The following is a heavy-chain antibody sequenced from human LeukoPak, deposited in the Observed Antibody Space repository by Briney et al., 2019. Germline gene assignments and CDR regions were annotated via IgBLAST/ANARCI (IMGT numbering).Heavy chain of an antibody. CDR1: GFTLNSNS. D-gene: IGHD4-17*01. J-gene: IGHJ4*02. CDR3: ARLRDTVTSASDY. CDR2: ISSSGGYI. Sequence: GKSLRLSCAASGFTLNSNSMTWVRQAPGKGLEWVSTISSSGGYIYYADSVKGRFTISRDTAKNSLYLQMNSLRVEDTAVYSCARLRDTVTSASDYWGQGTLVTVSS. V-gene: IGHV3-21*01.